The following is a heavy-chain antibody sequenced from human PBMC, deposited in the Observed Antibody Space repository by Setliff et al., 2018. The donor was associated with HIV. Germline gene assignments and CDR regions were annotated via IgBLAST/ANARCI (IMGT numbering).Heavy chain of an antibody. CDR3: ARFLPGYSSSWYFGYSYYGMDV. CDR2: MNPKSGNS. V-gene: IGHV1-8*02. CDR1: GYTFPSYG. J-gene: IGHJ6*02. Sequence: GASVKVSCKASGYTFPSYGITWVRQATGQGLEWMGWMNPKSGNSGYAQKFQGRVTMTRNTSISTAYMELRSLTSEDTAVYYCARFLPGYSSSWYFGYSYYGMDVWGQGTTVTVSS. D-gene: IGHD6-13*01.